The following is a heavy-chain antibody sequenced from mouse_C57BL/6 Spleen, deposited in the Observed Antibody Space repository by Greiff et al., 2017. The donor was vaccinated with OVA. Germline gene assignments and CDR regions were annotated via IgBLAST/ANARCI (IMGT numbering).Heavy chain of an antibody. J-gene: IGHJ1*03. CDR2: ISSGSSTI. Sequence: EVMLVESGGGLVKPGGSLKLSCAASGFPFSDYGMHWVRQAPEKGLEWVAYISSGSSTIYYADTVKGRFPISRDTANNTLFLQVTSLRSEDTAMYYCGRKYYGSSHWYFDVWGTGTTVTVSS. D-gene: IGHD1-1*01. CDR3: GRKYYGSSHWYFDV. CDR1: GFPFSDYG. V-gene: IGHV5-17*01.